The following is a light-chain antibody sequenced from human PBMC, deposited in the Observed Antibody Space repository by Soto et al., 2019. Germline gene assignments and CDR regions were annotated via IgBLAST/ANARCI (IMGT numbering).Light chain of an antibody. CDR1: SSDVRGYDY. CDR2: DVN. CDR3: GSYTSSGPVV. J-gene: IGLJ2*01. V-gene: IGLV2-14*03. Sequence: QSVLTQPASVSGSPGQSITISCTGTSSDVRGYDYVSWYQHYPGKAPKLMIFDVNDRPSGVSNRFSGSKSGNTASLTISGLQAEDDADYYCGSYTSSGPVVLGGGTQLTVL.